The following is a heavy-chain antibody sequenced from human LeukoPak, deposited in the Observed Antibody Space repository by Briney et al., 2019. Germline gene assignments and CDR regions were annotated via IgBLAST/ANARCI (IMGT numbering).Heavy chain of an antibody. D-gene: IGHD2-2*01. V-gene: IGHV3-53*01. Sequence: PGGSLRLSCAASGFTVSSNYMSWVRQAPGKGLEWVSVIYSGGSTYYADSVKGRFTISRDNSKNTLYLQMNSLRAEDTAVYYCARGGLGYCSSTSCPPPDYWGQGTLVTVSS. CDR1: GFTVSSNY. CDR3: ARGGLGYCSSTSCPPPDY. J-gene: IGHJ4*02. CDR2: IYSGGST.